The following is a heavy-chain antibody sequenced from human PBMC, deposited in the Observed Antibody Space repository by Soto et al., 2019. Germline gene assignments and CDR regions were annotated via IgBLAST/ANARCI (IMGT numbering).Heavy chain of an antibody. J-gene: IGHJ5*02. V-gene: IGHV1-18*01. D-gene: IGHD3-16*01. CDR2: ISTYNGNT. CDR1: GYSFTSYG. Sequence: XSVKVPCKASGYSFTSYGITWVRQAPGQGLEYLGWISTYNGNTDFAQKVQNRVTLTTDTSTSTAYMELRSLRPDDTAVYYCARAKVLITPNWFDPWGQGTLVTVSS. CDR3: ARAKVLITPNWFDP.